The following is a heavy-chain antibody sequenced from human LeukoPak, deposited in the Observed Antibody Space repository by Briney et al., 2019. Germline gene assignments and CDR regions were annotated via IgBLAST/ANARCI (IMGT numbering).Heavy chain of an antibody. CDR2: IYSGGST. CDR3: ASAGHIFWSDKLTPGY. Sequence: GGSLRLSCAASGFTVSSNYMSWVRQAPGKGLEWVSVIYSGGSTYYADSVKGRFTISRDNSKNTLYLQMNSLRAEDTAVYYSASAGHIFWSDKLTPGYWSQGTLVTVSS. CDR1: GFTVSSNY. J-gene: IGHJ4*02. D-gene: IGHD3-3*01. V-gene: IGHV3-66*01.